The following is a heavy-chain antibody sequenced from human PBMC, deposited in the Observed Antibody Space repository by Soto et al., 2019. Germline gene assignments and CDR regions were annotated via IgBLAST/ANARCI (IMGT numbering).Heavy chain of an antibody. J-gene: IGHJ6*02. Sequence: PGGSLRLSCAASGFTFNSYDMHWVHQVTGKGLEWVSAIGTAGAPYYPGSVKGRFTISRENAKNSLYLQMNSLRDGDTAVYYCARGSTYSGLDVWGQGTTVTVSS. V-gene: IGHV3-13*05. CDR2: IGTAGAP. CDR1: GFTFNSYD. CDR3: ARGSTYSGLDV.